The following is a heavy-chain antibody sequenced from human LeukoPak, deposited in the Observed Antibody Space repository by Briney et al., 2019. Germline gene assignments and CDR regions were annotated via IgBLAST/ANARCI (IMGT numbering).Heavy chain of an antibody. CDR3: ARVGHYGSGGGFDY. V-gene: IGHV4-34*01. CDR2: INHSGST. Sequence: SETLSLTCAVYGGSFSGYYWSWIRQPPGKGLEWIGEINHSGSTNYNPSLKSRVTISVDTSKNQFSLKLSSVTAADTAVYYCARVGHYGSGGGFDYWGQGTLVTVSS. J-gene: IGHJ4*02. D-gene: IGHD3-10*01. CDR1: GGSFSGYY.